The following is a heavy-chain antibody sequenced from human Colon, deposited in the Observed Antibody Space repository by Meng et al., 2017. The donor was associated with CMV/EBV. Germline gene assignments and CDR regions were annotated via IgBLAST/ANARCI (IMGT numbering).Heavy chain of an antibody. CDR1: GFSFGSFW. Sequence: LRVCCRACGFSFGSFWMRWLRQPPGEGLEWVAHIGENGSAKNHVDSVKGRFTISRDNTKNFLYLQMNSLRAEDTAIYYCARFGRVPDNWGQGSLVTVSS. J-gene: IGHJ4*02. V-gene: IGHV3-7*01. CDR2: IGENGSAK. CDR3: ARFGRVPDN. D-gene: IGHD3-10*01.